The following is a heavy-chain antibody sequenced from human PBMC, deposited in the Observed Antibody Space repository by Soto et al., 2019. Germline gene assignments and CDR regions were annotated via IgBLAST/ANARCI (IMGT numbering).Heavy chain of an antibody. CDR3: ARDVVVARVWGFDP. CDR2: ISISGTDI. J-gene: IGHJ5*02. CDR1: GFSFSAYY. Sequence: QGQLVESGGGLVKPGGSLRLSCAASGFSFSAYYMTWIRQAPGKGLECISYISISGTDINYADSVKGRFTISRDNVKNSLYLQMNNLSADDTAVYYCARDVVVARVWGFDPWGQGTLVTVSS. V-gene: IGHV3-11*06. D-gene: IGHD3-16*01.